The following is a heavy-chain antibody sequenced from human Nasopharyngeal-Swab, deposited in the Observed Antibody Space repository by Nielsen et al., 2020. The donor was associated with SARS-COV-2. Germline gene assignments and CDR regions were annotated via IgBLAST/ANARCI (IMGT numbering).Heavy chain of an antibody. D-gene: IGHD3-9*01. V-gene: IGHV3-11*04. CDR1: GFTFSDYY. CDR2: ISSSGSTI. J-gene: IGHJ6*02. CDR3: ARDTVLRYFDWLSGDYDMDV. Sequence: GGSLRLSCAASGFTFSDYYMSWIRQAPGKGLEWVSYISSSGSTIYYADSVKGRFTISRDNAKNSLYLQMNSLRAEDTAVYYCARDTVLRYFDWLSGDYDMDVWGQGTTVTVSS.